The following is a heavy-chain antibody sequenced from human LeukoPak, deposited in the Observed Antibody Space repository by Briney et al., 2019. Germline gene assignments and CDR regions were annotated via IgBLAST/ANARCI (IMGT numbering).Heavy chain of an antibody. V-gene: IGHV4-39*07. CDR3: ARGVNQYYFES. Sequence: NSSETLSLTCTVSGGSISSSSYYWGWIRQPPGKGLEWIGSIYYSGSTYYNPSLKSRVTMSVDTSRNVFSLRLTSVTAADTAVYYCARGVNQYYFESWGQGTLVTVSS. D-gene: IGHD3-9*01. CDR1: GGSISSSSYY. J-gene: IGHJ4*02. CDR2: IYYSGST.